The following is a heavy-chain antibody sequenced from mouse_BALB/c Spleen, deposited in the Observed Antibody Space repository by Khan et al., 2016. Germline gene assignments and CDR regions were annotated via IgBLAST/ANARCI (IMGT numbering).Heavy chain of an antibody. V-gene: IGHV2-9*02. CDR3: ARGWTYYRYGVYAMDY. D-gene: IGHD2-14*01. CDR2: IWAGGST. Sequence: QVQLKESGPGLVAPSQSLSITCTVSGFSLTSYGVHWVRQPPGKGLEWLGVIWAGGSTNYNSALMSRLSISKDNSKSQVFLKMNSLQTDDTAMYYCARGWTYYRYGVYAMDYWGQGTSVTVSS. J-gene: IGHJ4*01. CDR1: GFSLTSYG.